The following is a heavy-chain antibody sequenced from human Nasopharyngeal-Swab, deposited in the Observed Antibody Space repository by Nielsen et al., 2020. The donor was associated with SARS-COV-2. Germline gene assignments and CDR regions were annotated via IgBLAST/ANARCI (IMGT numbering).Heavy chain of an antibody. D-gene: IGHD3-3*01. Sequence: GESLKISCKASGFNFEDHIMNWVRQAPGKGLEWVASISPSNSHISYSDSSRGRLSVSRDDAKRSLYLQIHSLRSEDTAVYYCAGGVWYYDFWDPFDYWGQGTLVTVSS. CDR3: AGGVWYYDFWDPFDY. V-gene: IGHV3-21*04. J-gene: IGHJ4*02. CDR2: ISPSNSHI. CDR1: GFNFEDHI.